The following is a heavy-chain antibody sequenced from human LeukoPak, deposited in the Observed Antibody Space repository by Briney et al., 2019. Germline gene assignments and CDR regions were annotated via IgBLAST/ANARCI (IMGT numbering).Heavy chain of an antibody. CDR1: GGSISSGSYY. J-gene: IGHJ3*02. CDR3: AGGRSSSWYGDAFDI. D-gene: IGHD6-13*01. V-gene: IGHV4-61*02. Sequence: SETLSLTCTVSGGSISSGSYYWSCIRQPDGKGLEWIRRIYTSGSTNYNPSLKSRVTISVDTSKNQFSLKLSSVTAADTAVYYCAGGRSSSWYGDAFDIWGQGTMVTVSS. CDR2: IYTSGST.